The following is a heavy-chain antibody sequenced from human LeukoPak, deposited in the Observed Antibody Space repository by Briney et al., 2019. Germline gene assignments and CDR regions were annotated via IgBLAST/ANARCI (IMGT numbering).Heavy chain of an antibody. V-gene: IGHV3-48*01. CDR2: ISSSSSTI. CDR3: ARVGVDYGDYVAY. CDR1: GFTFSSYS. J-gene: IGHJ4*02. D-gene: IGHD4-17*01. Sequence: GGSLRLSCAASGFTFSSYSMNWVRQAPGKGLEWVSYISSSSSTIYYADSVKGRFTISRDNAKNSLYLQMNSLRAEDTAVYYCARVGVDYGDYVAYWGQGTLATVSS.